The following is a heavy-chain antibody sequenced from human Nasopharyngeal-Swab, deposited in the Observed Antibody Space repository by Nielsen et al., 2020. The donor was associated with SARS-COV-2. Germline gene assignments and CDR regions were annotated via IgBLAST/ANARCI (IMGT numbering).Heavy chain of an antibody. D-gene: IGHD6-19*01. CDR2: ISFDGSKK. V-gene: IGHV3-30*18. J-gene: IGHJ4*02. Sequence: GGSLRLSCAASGFTFNSHGMHWVRQAPGKGLEWVAVISFDGSKKYYADSVKGRFTISRDSSKNTLYLEMNSLRAEDTAEYYCAKDSTNVAVTGYMGGRVFDYWGQGTLVTVSS. CDR3: AKDSTNVAVTGYMGGRVFDY. CDR1: GFTFNSHG.